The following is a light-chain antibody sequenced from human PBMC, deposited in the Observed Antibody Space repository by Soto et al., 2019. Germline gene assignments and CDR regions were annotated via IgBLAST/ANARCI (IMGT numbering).Light chain of an antibody. CDR3: CSYAGSYKGYV. V-gene: IGLV2-11*01. CDR1: SSDVGGYNY. Sequence: QSALTQPRSVSGSPGQSVTISCTGTSSDVGGYNYVSWYQQHPGKAPKLMIYDASKRPSGVPDRFSGSKSGNTASLTISGLQAEDEADYYCCSYAGSYKGYVFGTGTKLTVL. CDR2: DAS. J-gene: IGLJ1*01.